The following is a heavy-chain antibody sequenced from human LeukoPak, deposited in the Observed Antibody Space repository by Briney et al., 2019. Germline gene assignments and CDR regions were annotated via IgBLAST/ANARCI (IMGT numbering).Heavy chain of an antibody. CDR2: IKQDGGEE. CDR3: ARDGRPLDY. V-gene: IGHV3-7*03. CDR1: GITFSKYW. Sequence: RGSLRLSCVDSGITFSKYWMSWVRQAPGKGLEWVANIKQDGGEEYYVDSVKGRFTISRDDAKNSLYLQMNSLRVEDTAVYYCARDGRPLDYWGQGTLVTVSS. J-gene: IGHJ4*02.